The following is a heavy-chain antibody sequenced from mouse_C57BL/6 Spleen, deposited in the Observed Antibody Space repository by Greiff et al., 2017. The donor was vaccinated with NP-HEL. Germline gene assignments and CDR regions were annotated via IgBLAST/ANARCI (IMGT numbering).Heavy chain of an antibody. CDR1: GFTFSDYY. J-gene: IGHJ4*01. Sequence: DVKLVESEGGLVQPGSSMKLSCTASGFTFSDYYMAWVRQVPEKGLEWVANINYDGSSTYYLDSLKSRFIISRDNAKNILYLQMSSLKSEDTATYYCARDSNYVYYYAMDYWGQGTSVTVSS. CDR3: ARDSNYVYYYAMDY. D-gene: IGHD2-5*01. CDR2: INYDGSST. V-gene: IGHV5-16*01.